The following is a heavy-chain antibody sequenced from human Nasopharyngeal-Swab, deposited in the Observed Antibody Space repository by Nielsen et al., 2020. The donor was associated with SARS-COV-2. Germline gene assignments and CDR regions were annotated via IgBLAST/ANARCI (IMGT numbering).Heavy chain of an antibody. V-gene: IGHV3-48*04. CDR3: TRDGNNWDPLDY. J-gene: IGHJ4*02. CDR1: GFTFSSYS. D-gene: IGHD1-20*01. Sequence: GESLKISCAASGFTFSSYSLNWVRQAPGKGLEWVSYISSTSTIYHADSVKGRFTISRDNAKNSMYLQMNSLRAEDTAVYYCTRDGNNWDPLDYWGQGTLVTVSS. CDR2: ISSTSTI.